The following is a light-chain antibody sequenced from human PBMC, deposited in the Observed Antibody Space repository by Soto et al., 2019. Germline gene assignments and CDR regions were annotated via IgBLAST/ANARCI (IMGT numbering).Light chain of an antibody. Sequence: SYELTQPPSVSVAPGQTARITCGGNNIKSESVHWYEQKPGQATVLVVYDDSDRPSGIPERFSGSNSGNTATLTISRVDAGDEADYYCQVWDNSSDHAVFGGGTQLTVL. CDR3: QVWDNSSDHAV. CDR2: DDS. V-gene: IGLV3-21*02. CDR1: NIKSES. J-gene: IGLJ7*01.